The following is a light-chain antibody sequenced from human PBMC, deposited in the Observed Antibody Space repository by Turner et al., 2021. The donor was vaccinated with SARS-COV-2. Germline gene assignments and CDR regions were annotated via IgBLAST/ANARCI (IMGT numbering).Light chain of an antibody. V-gene: IGKV1-5*03. CDR2: KAS. Sequence: DIQMTQSPSTLSASVGDRVTITCRASQSISNWLAWYQQNPGKAPKVLIYKASSLESGVPSRFSGSGSGTEFTLTISSLQPDDFAVYYCQQYHSYSLTFGQGTKVEI. CDR1: QSISNW. J-gene: IGKJ1*01. CDR3: QQYHSYSLT.